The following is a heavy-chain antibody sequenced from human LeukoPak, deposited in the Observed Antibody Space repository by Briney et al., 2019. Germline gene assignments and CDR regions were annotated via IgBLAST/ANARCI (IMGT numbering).Heavy chain of an antibody. Sequence: PGGSLRLSRAASGFTFSSYGMSWVRQAPGKGLEWVSAISGSGGSTYYADSVKGRFTISRDNSKNTLYLQMNSLRAEDTAVYYCAKYKTTVHREAIFDYWGQGTLVTVSS. CDR3: AKYKTTVHREAIFDY. CDR1: GFTFSSYG. V-gene: IGHV3-23*01. CDR2: ISGSGGST. J-gene: IGHJ4*02. D-gene: IGHD4-11*01.